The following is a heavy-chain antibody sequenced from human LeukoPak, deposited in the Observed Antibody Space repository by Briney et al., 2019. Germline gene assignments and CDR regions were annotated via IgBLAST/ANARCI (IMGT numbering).Heavy chain of an antibody. CDR1: GFTFGDYA. J-gene: IGHJ4*02. CDR3: TRQGQYYGEGDY. V-gene: IGHV3-49*04. CDR2: IRSKAYGGTI. D-gene: IGHD2-21*01. Sequence: GGSLRLSCTASGFTFGDYAMTWVRQAPGRGLEWVGFIRSKAYGGTIEYAASVKGRFTISREDSKNTAYLQMDSLKTEDTAVYYCTRQGQYYGEGDYWGQGTLVTVSS.